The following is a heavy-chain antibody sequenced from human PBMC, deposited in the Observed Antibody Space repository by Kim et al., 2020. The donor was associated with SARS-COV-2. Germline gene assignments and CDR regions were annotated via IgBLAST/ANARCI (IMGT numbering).Heavy chain of an antibody. CDR1: GASLYNFY. J-gene: IGHJ3*02. CDR3: ARETSRGDDAFDI. Sequence: SETLSLTCAVYGASLYNFYWSWLRQSPGTGLEWIAEINHRGSTNYNPSLKSRVTISADTSKSQFSLKVNSVTVADTAVYYCARETSRGDDAFDIWGHGTMVTVSS. D-gene: IGHD3-10*01. CDR2: INHRGST. V-gene: IGHV4-34*01.